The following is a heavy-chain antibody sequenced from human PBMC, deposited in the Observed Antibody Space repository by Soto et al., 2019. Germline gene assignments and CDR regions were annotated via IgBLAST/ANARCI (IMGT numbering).Heavy chain of an antibody. CDR3: AKNQGVELVPLATVDWFDP. Sequence: VVLLESGGGLEQPGGSLRLSCAASGFIFENFGMRWVRQAPGKGLEWISSISGSGFKKYYADSVKGRFTISRDNSKSTVYLELNNLSAEDTAVYHCAKNQGVELVPLATVDWFDPWGQGSVVTVSS. V-gene: IGHV3-23*01. CDR2: ISGSGFKK. D-gene: IGHD1-26*01. CDR1: GFIFENFG. J-gene: IGHJ5*02.